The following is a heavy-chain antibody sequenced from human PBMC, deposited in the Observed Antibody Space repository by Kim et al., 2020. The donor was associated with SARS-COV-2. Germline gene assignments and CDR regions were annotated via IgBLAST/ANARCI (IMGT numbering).Heavy chain of an antibody. J-gene: IGHJ4*02. CDR1: GGSISSSSYY. D-gene: IGHD3-22*01. CDR2: IYYSGST. CDR3: ARALRGDYYDSSGYYIDY. V-gene: IGHV4-39*07. Sequence: SETLSLTCTVSGGSISSSSYYWGWIRQPPGKGLEWIGSIYYSGSTYYNPSLKSRVTISVDTSKNQFSLKLSSVTAADTAVYYCARALRGDYYDSSGYYIDYWGQGTLVTVSS.